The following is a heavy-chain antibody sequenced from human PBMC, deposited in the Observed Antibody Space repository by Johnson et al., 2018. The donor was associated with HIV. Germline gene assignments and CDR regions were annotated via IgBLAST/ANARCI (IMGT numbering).Heavy chain of an antibody. CDR1: GFTFSDYY. CDR3: ARDRVGATAFDI. Sequence: QVQLVDSGGGLVKPGGSLRLSCAASGFTFSDYYMSWIRQAPGKGLEWVSSISADGGSTGYADSVKGRFTISRDNAKNSLYLQMNSLRAEDTAVYYCARDRVGATAFDIWGQGTLVTVSS. D-gene: IGHD1-26*01. J-gene: IGHJ3*02. V-gene: IGHV3-11*04. CDR2: ISADGGST.